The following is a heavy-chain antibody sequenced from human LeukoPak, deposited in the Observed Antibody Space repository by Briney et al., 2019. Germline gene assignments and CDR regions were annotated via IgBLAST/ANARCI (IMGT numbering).Heavy chain of an antibody. CDR3: ARVLLFRGNSYAGPFDY. CDR1: GFTFSSYG. V-gene: IGHV3-7*01. J-gene: IGHJ4*02. D-gene: IGHD5-18*01. Sequence: GGSLRLSCAASGFTFSSYGMHWVRQAPGKGLEWVANLKQDGSEKYYVDSVKGRFTISRDNAKNSLYLQMNSLRAEDTAVFYCARVLLFRGNSYAGPFDYWGQGTLVTVSS. CDR2: LKQDGSEK.